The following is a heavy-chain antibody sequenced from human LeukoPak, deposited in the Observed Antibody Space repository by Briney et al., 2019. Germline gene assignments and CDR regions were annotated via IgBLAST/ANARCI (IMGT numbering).Heavy chain of an antibody. CDR3: ARITTALDY. CDR2: INPNSGGT. CDR1: GYTFTGYY. Sequence: GASVKVSCKASGYTFTGYYMHWVRQAPGQGLEWMGWINPNSGGTVYAEKFQGRVTMTRDTSINTAYMDLSRLRSDDTAVYYCARITTALDYWGQGTLVTVSS. V-gene: IGHV1-2*02. D-gene: IGHD3-22*01. J-gene: IGHJ4*02.